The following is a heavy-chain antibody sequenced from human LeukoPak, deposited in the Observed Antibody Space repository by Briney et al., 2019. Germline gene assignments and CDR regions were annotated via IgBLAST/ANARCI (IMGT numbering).Heavy chain of an antibody. CDR1: GYSITSAYY. Sequence: SETLSLACTVSGYSITSAYYWGWIRQPPGKGLEWIGSFFLKGSTYYNPSLKSRVTISVDTSKNQFSLTLSSVTAADTAVYYCARVARCTSCFDVDYWGQGTLVTVSS. CDR2: FFLKGST. D-gene: IGHD2-2*01. V-gene: IGHV4-38-2*02. CDR3: ARVARCTSCFDVDY. J-gene: IGHJ4*02.